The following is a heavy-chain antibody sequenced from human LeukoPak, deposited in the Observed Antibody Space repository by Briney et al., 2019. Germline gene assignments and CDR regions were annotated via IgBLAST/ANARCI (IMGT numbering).Heavy chain of an antibody. V-gene: IGHV4-34*01. CDR2: MNHRGST. J-gene: IGHJ4*02. Sequence: SETLSLTCAVYGGSFSGYYWSWIRQPPGKGLEWIGEMNHRGSTNYNPSLKSRVIASVDTSKNQFSLKLSSVIAADTAVYYCASRPLTGGWYRYYFDYWGQGTLVTVSS. CDR1: GGSFSGYY. CDR3: ASRPLTGGWYRYYFDY. D-gene: IGHD6-19*01.